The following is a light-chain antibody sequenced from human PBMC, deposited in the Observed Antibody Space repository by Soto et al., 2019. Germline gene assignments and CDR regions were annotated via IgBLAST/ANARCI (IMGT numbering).Light chain of an antibody. Sequence: DLQMTQPPSTLSGSVGDRFTMSCGGSQTISSWVAWYQQKPGKAPKLLIYKASTLKSGVPSRFSGSGSGTEFTLTISSLQPDDFATYYCQQANSFPITFGQGTRLEIK. CDR3: QQANSFPIT. V-gene: IGKV1-5*03. CDR2: KAS. CDR1: QTISSW. J-gene: IGKJ5*01.